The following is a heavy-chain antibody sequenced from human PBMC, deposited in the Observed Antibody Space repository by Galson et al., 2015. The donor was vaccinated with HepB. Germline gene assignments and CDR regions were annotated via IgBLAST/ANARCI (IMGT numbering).Heavy chain of an antibody. CDR2: INTNTGNP. CDR3: ARAYSSGWWVGIYYFDY. D-gene: IGHD6-19*01. Sequence: SVKVSCKASGYTFTSYAMNWVRQAPGQGLEWMGWINTNTGNPTYAQGFTGRFVFSLDTSVSTAYLQISSLKAEDTAVYYCARAYSSGWWVGIYYFDYWGQGTLVTVSS. V-gene: IGHV7-4-1*02. CDR1: GYTFTSYA. J-gene: IGHJ4*02.